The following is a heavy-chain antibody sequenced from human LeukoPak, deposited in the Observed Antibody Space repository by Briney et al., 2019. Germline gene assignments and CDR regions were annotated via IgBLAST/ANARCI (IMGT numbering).Heavy chain of an antibody. J-gene: IGHJ4*02. CDR2: ISYDGSNK. D-gene: IGHD4-17*01. V-gene: IGHV3-30*04. CDR1: GFTFSSYA. Sequence: PGGSLRLSCAASGFTFSSYAMHWVRQAPGKGLEWVAVISYDGSNKYYADSVKGRFTISRDNSKNTLYLQMNSLRAEDTAVYYCARGGKYPRYGDYGGAYDYWGQGTLVTVSS. CDR3: ARGGKYPRYGDYGGAYDY.